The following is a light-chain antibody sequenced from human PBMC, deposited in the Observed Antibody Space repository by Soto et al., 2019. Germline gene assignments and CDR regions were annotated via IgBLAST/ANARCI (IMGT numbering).Light chain of an antibody. V-gene: IGLV2-14*01. CDR2: EVS. CDR3: SSYTSSSPGV. Sequence: QSALTQPASVSGSPGQSITISCTGTSSDVGGYNYVSWYQQHPGKAPKLMIYEVSNRPSGVSNRFSGSKSGNTASLTISGLQAEVEADYYCSSYTSSSPGVFGTGTKLTVL. CDR1: SSDVGGYNY. J-gene: IGLJ1*01.